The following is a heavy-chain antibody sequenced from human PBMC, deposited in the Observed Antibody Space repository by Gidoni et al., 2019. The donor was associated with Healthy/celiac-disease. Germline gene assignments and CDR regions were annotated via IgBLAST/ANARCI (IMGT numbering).Heavy chain of an antibody. V-gene: IGHV4-31*03. J-gene: IGHJ4*02. D-gene: IGHD5-12*01. CDR1: GGSISSGGYY. Sequence: QVQLQESGPGLVKPSQTLSLTCTVSGGSISSGGYYWSWIRQHPGKGLEWIGSSYYSGSTYYNPSLKSRVTISVDTSKNQFSLKLSSVTAADTAVYYCARDGSNSGYVGYFDYWGQGTLVTVSS. CDR2: SYYSGST. CDR3: ARDGSNSGYVGYFDY.